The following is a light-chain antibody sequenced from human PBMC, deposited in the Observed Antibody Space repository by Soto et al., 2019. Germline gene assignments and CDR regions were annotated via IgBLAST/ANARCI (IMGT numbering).Light chain of an antibody. V-gene: IGKV3-20*01. CDR1: QSIRNNY. J-gene: IGKJ2*01. Sequence: DTVLTQSPGILSLSPGERATLYCRTSQSIRNNYLAWYQHKPGQPPRLLIYGASNRAGGIPDRFSGSGSGTDFTLTISRLEPEDFAVYYCQQYGGSPRTFGQGTKLEIK. CDR2: GAS. CDR3: QQYGGSPRT.